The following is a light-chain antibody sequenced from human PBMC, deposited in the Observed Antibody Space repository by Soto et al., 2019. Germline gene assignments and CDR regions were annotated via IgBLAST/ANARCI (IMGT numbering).Light chain of an antibody. V-gene: IGKV1-5*03. J-gene: IGKJ1*01. CDR2: KAS. CDR3: QQYHTYSAT. Sequence: DIQMTQSPSTLSASVGDRVTITCRASQSLSSWLAWYQQKPGKAPKLLIYKASILASGVPSRFSGSGSGTEFTLTISSLQPDDFATYYCQQYHTYSATFGQGTKVEIK. CDR1: QSLSSW.